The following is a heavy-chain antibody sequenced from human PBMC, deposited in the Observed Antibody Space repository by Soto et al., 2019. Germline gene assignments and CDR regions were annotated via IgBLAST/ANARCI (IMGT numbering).Heavy chain of an antibody. V-gene: IGHV3-23*01. Sequence: GSLRLSCAASGCTFSSYAMSWVRQAPGKGLEWVSVISGSGGSTHYADSVKGRSTISRDNSKNTLHLQVNSLRGEDTAVYYCAKEADISGYYPDYWGQGTQVTVSS. J-gene: IGHJ4*02. CDR3: AKEADISGYYPDY. CDR1: GCTFSSYA. CDR2: ISGSGGST. D-gene: IGHD3-22*01.